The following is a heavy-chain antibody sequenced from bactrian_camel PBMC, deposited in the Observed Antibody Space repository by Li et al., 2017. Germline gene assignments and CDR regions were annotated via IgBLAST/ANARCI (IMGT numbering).Heavy chain of an antibody. D-gene: IGHD3*01. CDR3: ATGEGFDCSGAYCSLHY. V-gene: IGHV3-2*01. Sequence: HVQLVESGGGLVQPGGSLRLSCAGSGFTFSTYYMSRIRQAPGKGLEWVSSIFSDGSNTLYADSVKGRFTISRDNAKNTVYLQMNSLKSEDTALYFCATGEGFDCSGAYCSLHYWGQGTQVTVS. J-gene: IGHJ4*01. CDR2: IFSDGSNT. CDR1: GFTFSTYY.